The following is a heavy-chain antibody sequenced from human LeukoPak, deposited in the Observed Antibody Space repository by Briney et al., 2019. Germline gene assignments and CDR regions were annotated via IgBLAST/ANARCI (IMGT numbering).Heavy chain of an antibody. D-gene: IGHD1-26*01. Sequence: GASVKVSCKASGYTFTGYYMHWVRQAPGQGLEWMVWINPNSGGTNYAQKFQGRVTMTRDTSISTAYMELSRLRSDDTAVYYCARDSSIVGAMGIDYWGQGTLVTVSS. J-gene: IGHJ4*02. V-gene: IGHV1-2*02. CDR1: GYTFTGYY. CDR3: ARDSSIVGAMGIDY. CDR2: INPNSGGT.